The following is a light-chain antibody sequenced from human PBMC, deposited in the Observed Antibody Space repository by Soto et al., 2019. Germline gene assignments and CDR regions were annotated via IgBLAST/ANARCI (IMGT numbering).Light chain of an antibody. J-gene: IGLJ2*01. V-gene: IGLV1-47*02. Sequence: QSVLTQPPSASGTPGQRVTISCSGSSSNIGSNYVYWYQQLPGTAPKLLICSNNQRPSGVPDRFSGSKSGTSASLAISGLRSEDEADYYCAAWDDSLSGRVVFGGGTKLTVL. CDR2: SNN. CDR1: SSNIGSNY. CDR3: AAWDDSLSGRVV.